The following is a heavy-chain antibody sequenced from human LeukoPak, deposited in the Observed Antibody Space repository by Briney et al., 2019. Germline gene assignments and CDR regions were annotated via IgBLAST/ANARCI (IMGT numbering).Heavy chain of an antibody. J-gene: IGHJ4*02. D-gene: IGHD3-9*01. CDR2: INYSGST. CDR1: GGSIGGYY. CDR3: ARGGPTGYVDY. V-gene: IGHV4-59*08. Sequence: PSETLSLTCTASGGSIGGYYWNWIRQPPGKGLEWIGNINYSGSTKYNPSLKSQVTISLDTSKNQVALKLSSVPAADTAVYYCARGGPTGYVDYWGQGTLVTVSS.